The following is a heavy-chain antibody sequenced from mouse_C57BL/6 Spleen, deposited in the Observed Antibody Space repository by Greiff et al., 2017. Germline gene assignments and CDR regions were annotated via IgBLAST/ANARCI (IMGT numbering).Heavy chain of an antibody. CDR1: GYTFTSYT. CDR2: INPSSGYT. D-gene: IGHD2-4*01. CDR3: ARPFYDYDGGVNY. V-gene: IGHV1-4*01. J-gene: IGHJ2*01. Sequence: VQLQQSGAELARPGASVKMSCKASGYTFTSYTMHWVKQRPGQGLEWIGYINPSSGYTKYNQKFKDKATLTADKSSSTAYMQLSSLTSEDSAVXYCARPFYDYDGGVNYWGQGTTLTVSS.